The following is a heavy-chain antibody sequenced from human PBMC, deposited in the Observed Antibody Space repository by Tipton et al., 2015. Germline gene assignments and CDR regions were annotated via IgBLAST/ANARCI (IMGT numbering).Heavy chain of an antibody. V-gene: IGHV4-39*01. D-gene: IGHD2-15*01. J-gene: IGHJ4*02. CDR1: GGSVSSSSYF. Sequence: GSLRLSCTVSGGSVSSSSYFWGWIRQPPGKGLEWIGSVYYSGSTYYNSSLKSRLTITLDTSKEQFSLTLSSVTAADTSTYYCARHTDCGAGSCYFDYWGQGTLVTVSS. CDR2: VYYSGST. CDR3: ARHTDCGAGSCYFDY.